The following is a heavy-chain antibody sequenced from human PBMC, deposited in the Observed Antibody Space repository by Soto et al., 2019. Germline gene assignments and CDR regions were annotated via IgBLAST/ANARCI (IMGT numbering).Heavy chain of an antibody. CDR2: IYYSGST. Sequence: PSETLSLTCTVSGGSISSYYWIWIRQPPGKGLDWIGYIYYSGSTNYNPSLKSRVTISVDTSKNQFSLKLSSVTAADTAVYYCARMRHYDILTGYYKLGPFEPWGQGTLVTVSS. CDR3: ARMRHYDILTGYYKLGPFEP. CDR1: GGSISSYY. V-gene: IGHV4-59*01. D-gene: IGHD3-9*01. J-gene: IGHJ5*02.